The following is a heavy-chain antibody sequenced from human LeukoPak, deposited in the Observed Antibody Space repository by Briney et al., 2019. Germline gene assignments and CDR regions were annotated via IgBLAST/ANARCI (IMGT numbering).Heavy chain of an antibody. CDR2: IRSKANSYAT. V-gene: IGHV3-73*01. J-gene: IGHJ4*02. Sequence: GGSLRLSCAASGFTFSGSAMHWVRQASGKGLEWVGRIRSKANSYATAYAASVKGRFTISRDDSKNTAYLQMNSLKTEDTAVYYCTRREMGNDYWGQGTLVTVSS. D-gene: IGHD2-8*01. CDR1: GFTFSGSA. CDR3: TRREMGNDY.